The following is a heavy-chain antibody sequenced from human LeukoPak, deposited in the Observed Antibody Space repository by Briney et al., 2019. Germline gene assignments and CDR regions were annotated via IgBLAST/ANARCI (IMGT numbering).Heavy chain of an antibody. CDR2: ISGSGGSI. CDR3: ARDVRPDLVVQRYYYYYGMDV. D-gene: IGHD2-2*01. CDR1: GLTFSSYA. J-gene: IGHJ6*02. V-gene: IGHV3-23*01. Sequence: GGSLRLSCAASGLTFSSYAMSWVRQDPGKGLEWVSTISGSGGSIWYADSVKGRFTISRDNSNNTLYLQMNSLRAEDAAVYYCARDVRPDLVVQRYYYYYGMDVWGQGTTVTVSS.